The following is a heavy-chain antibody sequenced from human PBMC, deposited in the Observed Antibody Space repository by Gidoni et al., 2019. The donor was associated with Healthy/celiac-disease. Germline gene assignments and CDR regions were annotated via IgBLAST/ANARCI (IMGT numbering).Heavy chain of an antibody. V-gene: IGHV3-21*01. Sequence: EVQLVESGGGLVKPGGSLSLSCAASGFPFSSYSMNWVRQAPGKGLEWVSSISSSSSYIYYADSVKGRFTISRDNAKNSLYLQMNSLRAEDTAVYYCARDHRIAAAGGYYFDYWGQGTLVTVSS. D-gene: IGHD6-13*01. J-gene: IGHJ4*02. CDR3: ARDHRIAAAGGYYFDY. CDR2: ISSSSSYI. CDR1: GFPFSSYS.